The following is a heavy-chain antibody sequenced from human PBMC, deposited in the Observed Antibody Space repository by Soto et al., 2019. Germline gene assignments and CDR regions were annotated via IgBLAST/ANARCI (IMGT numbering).Heavy chain of an antibody. Sequence: QVQLVESGGGVVQPGESLRLSCAASGFRFKSFVRHWVRQAPGKGLEWVAFTSYDGNNKDYGDSVKGRFTVSRDNSQNTLHLQMDFLRPEDTALYYWARWVTTGGFDLWGQGTLVSVSS. J-gene: IGHJ4*02. D-gene: IGHD2-21*02. CDR2: TSYDGNNK. V-gene: IGHV3-30*19. CDR3: ARWVTTGGFDL. CDR1: GFRFKSFV.